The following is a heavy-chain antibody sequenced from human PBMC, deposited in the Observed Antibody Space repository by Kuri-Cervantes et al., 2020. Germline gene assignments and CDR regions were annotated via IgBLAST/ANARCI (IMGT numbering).Heavy chain of an antibody. Sequence: GESLKISCKASEYSLASYWIGWVRQKPGKSLEWMGIIYAGDSDTKYSPSFQGQVTISADKSISTAYLQWSSLKASDTAMYYCASLYDSSGYYYDAFDIWGQGTMVTVSS. V-gene: IGHV5-51*01. CDR3: ASLYDSSGYYYDAFDI. CDR2: IYAGDSDT. D-gene: IGHD3-22*01. CDR1: EYSLASYW. J-gene: IGHJ3*02.